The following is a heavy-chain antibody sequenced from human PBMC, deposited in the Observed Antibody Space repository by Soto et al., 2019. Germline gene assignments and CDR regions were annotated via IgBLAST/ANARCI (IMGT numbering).Heavy chain of an antibody. CDR2: ITITGDTT. D-gene: IGHD2-21*02. CDR1: GFIFTTSD. CDR3: AKGGGGDHGY. J-gene: IGHJ4*02. Sequence: EVQLVESEGGLVQPGGSLRLSCEASGFIFTTSDMSWVRQAPGKGLEWISSITITGDTTHYADSVKGRFTISRDNSRNPGYLQMNSLRGDDPAVYYCAKGGGGDHGYWGQGTLVAVSS. V-gene: IGHV3-23*04.